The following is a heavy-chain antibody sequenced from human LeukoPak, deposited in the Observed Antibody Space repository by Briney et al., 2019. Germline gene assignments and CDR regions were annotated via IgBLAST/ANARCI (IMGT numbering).Heavy chain of an antibody. J-gene: IGHJ6*02. CDR3: AKSPYYYGSGSYSYYYYYGMDV. CDR2: ISYDGSNK. V-gene: IGHV3-30*18. D-gene: IGHD3-10*01. CDR1: GFTFSSYG. Sequence: GGSLRLSCAASGFTFSSYGMHWVRQAPGKGLEWVAVISYDGSNKYYADSVKGRFTISRDNPKNTLYLQMNSLRAEDTAVYYCAKSPYYYGSGSYSYYYYYGMDVWGQGTTVTVSS.